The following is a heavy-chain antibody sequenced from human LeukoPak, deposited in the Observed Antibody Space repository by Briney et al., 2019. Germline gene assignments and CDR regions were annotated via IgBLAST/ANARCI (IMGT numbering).Heavy chain of an antibody. CDR3: ARSVLWFGELGPFDY. CDR2: INRNSGGT. D-gene: IGHD3-10*01. CDR1: GYTFTGYD. Sequence: ASVKVSCKASGYTFTGYDMHWVRQAPGQGLEWMSCINRNSGGTNYAQKFKGRVTITRDTSISTAYMELSRLRADDTAVYYCARSVLWFGELGPFDYWGQGTLVTVSS. J-gene: IGHJ4*02. V-gene: IGHV1-2*02.